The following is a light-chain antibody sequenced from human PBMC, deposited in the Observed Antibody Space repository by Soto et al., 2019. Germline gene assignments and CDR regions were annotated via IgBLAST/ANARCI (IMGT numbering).Light chain of an antibody. CDR1: QSVSSTY. V-gene: IGKV3-20*01. CDR2: GAS. J-gene: IGKJ1*01. CDR3: QHYGSSTWT. Sequence: EIVLTPSPGTLSLSPGERATLSCRSSQSVSSTYLAWYHQKPGQAPRLLVYGASSRATGIPDRLSGSGSGTDFTLTISRLEPVDFAVYYCQHYGSSTWTFGQGTKVDIK.